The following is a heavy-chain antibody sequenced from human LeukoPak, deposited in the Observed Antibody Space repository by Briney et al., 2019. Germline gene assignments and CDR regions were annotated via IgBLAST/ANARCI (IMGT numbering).Heavy chain of an antibody. V-gene: IGHV3-9*01. CDR3: ARAPTYGAGLDGFDV. J-gene: IGHJ3*01. D-gene: IGHD4-17*01. CDR1: GFTFDDYA. CDR2: ISWNSGSI. Sequence: PGRSLRLSCAASGFTFDDYAMHWVRQAPGKGLEWVSGISWNSGSIGYADSVKGRFTISRDNSKNTLYLQMNSLRAEDTALYYCARAPTYGAGLDGFDVWGQGTMVTVSS.